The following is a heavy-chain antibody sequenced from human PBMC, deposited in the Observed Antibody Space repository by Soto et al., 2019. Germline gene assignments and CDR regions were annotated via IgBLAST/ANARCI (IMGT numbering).Heavy chain of an antibody. CDR2: ISAYNGNT. Sequence: ASVKVSCKRSGYTFTSYGISWVRQAPGQGLEWMGWISAYNGNTNYAQKLQGRVTMTTDTSTSTAYMELRSLRSDDTAVYYCARDRQDDFWSGYYLPYYNGMDVWGQGTTVTVSS. V-gene: IGHV1-18*01. CDR1: GYTFTSYG. D-gene: IGHD3-3*01. J-gene: IGHJ6*02. CDR3: ARDRQDDFWSGYYLPYYNGMDV.